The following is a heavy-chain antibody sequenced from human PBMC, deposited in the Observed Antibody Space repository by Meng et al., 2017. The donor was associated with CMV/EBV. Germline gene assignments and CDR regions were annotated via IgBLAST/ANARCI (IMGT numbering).Heavy chain of an antibody. CDR2: IYYSGST. CDR3: ARRVKLGVSFDY. D-gene: IGHD3-3*01. J-gene: IGHJ4*02. V-gene: IGHV4-39*01. CDR1: GGSISSSSYY. Sequence: GSLRLTCTVSGGSISSSSYYWGWIRQPPGKGLEWIGSIYYSGSTYYNPSLKSRVTISVDTSENQFSLKLSSVTAADTAVYYCARRVKLGVSFDYWGQGTLVTVSS.